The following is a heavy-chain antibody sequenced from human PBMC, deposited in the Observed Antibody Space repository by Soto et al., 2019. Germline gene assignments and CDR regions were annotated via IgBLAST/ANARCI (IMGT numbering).Heavy chain of an antibody. D-gene: IGHD3-3*01. Sequence: SETLSLTCTVSAGSITDYFWNWVRQAPEKGLEWIGYIHHTGKSLSNPSLRSRITISRDDSRDTFYLEMNSLKSEDTAMYYCITYCDFGSGHYPHWGQGILVTVSS. CDR1: AGSITDYF. J-gene: IGHJ4*02. CDR3: ITYCDFGSGHYPH. V-gene: IGHV4-59*12. CDR2: IHHTGKS.